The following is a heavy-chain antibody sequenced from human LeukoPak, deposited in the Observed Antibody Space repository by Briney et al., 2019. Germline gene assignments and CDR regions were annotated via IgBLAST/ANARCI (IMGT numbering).Heavy chain of an antibody. CDR3: ARGHRYYYDSSGYYHKEYYFDY. Sequence: ASVKVSCKASGYTFTGYYMHWVRQAPGQGLEWMGWINPNSGGTNYAQKFQGRVTMTRDTSISTAYMELSRLRSDDTAVYYCARGHRYYYDSSGYYHKEYYFDYWGQGTLVTVSS. CDR1: GYTFTGYY. J-gene: IGHJ4*02. V-gene: IGHV1-2*02. D-gene: IGHD3-22*01. CDR2: INPNSGGT.